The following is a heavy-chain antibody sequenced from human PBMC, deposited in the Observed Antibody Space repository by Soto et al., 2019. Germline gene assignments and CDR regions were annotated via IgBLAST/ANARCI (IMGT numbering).Heavy chain of an antibody. Sequence: QVQLQESGPGRVKPSQTISLSCTVSGGSVTSGGYYWAWIRQPPGKGLEFIGYIYHTGDTYYNPSLHRRVSISVDTSKNQFSLTLPSVTAAASVCYFCSGGRATGGFSIWCVPFVQATQVTVSS. CDR1: GGSVTSGGYY. J-gene: IGHJ5*02. CDR3: SGGRATGGFSIWCVP. V-gene: IGHV4-31*02. CDR2: IYHTGDT. D-gene: IGHD2-21*01.